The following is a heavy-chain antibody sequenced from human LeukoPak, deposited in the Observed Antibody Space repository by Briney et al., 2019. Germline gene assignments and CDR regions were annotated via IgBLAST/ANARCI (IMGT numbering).Heavy chain of an antibody. CDR2: INSDSSLM. CDR1: GFTFSSYS. CDR3: ARDPKQGGTYWNYFDY. V-gene: IGHV3-21*01. D-gene: IGHD1-26*01. J-gene: IGHJ4*02. Sequence: PGGSLRLSCAASGFTFSSYSMKWVRQAPGKGLEWVSSINSDSSLMFYAESVKGRFTISRDNAKNTLYLQMNSLRAEDTAVYYCARDPKQGGTYWNYFDYWGQGALVTVSP.